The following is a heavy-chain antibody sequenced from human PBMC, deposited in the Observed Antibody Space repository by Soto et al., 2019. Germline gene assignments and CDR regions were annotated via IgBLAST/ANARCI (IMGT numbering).Heavy chain of an antibody. Sequence: QVQLVQSGAGVKKPGSSVKVSCKASGGTFSSYAISWVRQAPGQGLEWMGGIIPIFGTANYAQKFQGRVTITADESTSTAYMELSSLRSEDTAVYYCARTSKSGWHAVYYYYGMDVWGQGTTVTVSS. CDR1: GGTFSSYA. D-gene: IGHD6-19*01. CDR2: IIPIFGTA. V-gene: IGHV1-69*01. J-gene: IGHJ6*02. CDR3: ARTSKSGWHAVYYYYGMDV.